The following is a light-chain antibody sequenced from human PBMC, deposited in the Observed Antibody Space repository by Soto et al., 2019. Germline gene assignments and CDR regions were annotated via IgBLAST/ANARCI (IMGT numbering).Light chain of an antibody. Sequence: EIVLTQSPGTLSLSPGERATLSCRASQSVSSSYLAWYQQKPGQAPRLLIYGASSRATGIPDRFSGSGSGTDFTFTISRLEPEDFAVYYCQQYGSSQTFGQGTKVDI. V-gene: IGKV3-20*01. CDR1: QSVSSSY. J-gene: IGKJ1*01. CDR3: QQYGSSQT. CDR2: GAS.